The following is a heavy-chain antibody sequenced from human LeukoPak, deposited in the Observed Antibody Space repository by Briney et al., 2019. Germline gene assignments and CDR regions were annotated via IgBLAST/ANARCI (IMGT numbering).Heavy chain of an antibody. CDR3: ARDGRVSGWYNWFDP. V-gene: IGHV1-8*01. D-gene: IGHD6-19*01. J-gene: IGHJ5*02. CDR2: MNPNSGNT. CDR1: GYTFTSYD. Sequence: ASVKVSCKASGYTFTSYDINWVRQATGQGLEWMGWMNPNSGNTGYAQKFQGRVTMTRNTSISTAYMELSSLRSEDTAVYYCARDGRVSGWYNWFDPWGQGTLDTVSS.